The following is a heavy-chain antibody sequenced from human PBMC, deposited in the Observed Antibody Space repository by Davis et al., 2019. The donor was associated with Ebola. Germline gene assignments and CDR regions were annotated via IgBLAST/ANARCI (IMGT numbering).Heavy chain of an antibody. Sequence: GSLRLSCAVYGGSFSGYYWSWIRQPPGKGLEWIGEINHSGSTNYNPSLKSRVTISVDTSKNQFSLKLSSVTAADTAVYYCARARGADIVVVPAASGNWFDPWGQGTLVTVSS. CDR2: INHSGST. CDR3: ARARGADIVVVPAASGNWFDP. V-gene: IGHV4-34*01. D-gene: IGHD2-2*01. CDR1: GGSFSGYY. J-gene: IGHJ5*02.